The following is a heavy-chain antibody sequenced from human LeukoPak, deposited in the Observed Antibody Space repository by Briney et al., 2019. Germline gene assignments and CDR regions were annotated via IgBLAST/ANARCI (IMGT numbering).Heavy chain of an antibody. CDR2: AYSDGNT. J-gene: IGHJ6*02. CDR3: ARLFGSGWPGYFYYAMDV. CDR1: GITVNSTY. Sequence: GGSLRLSCAASGITVNSTYISWVRQAPGKGLEWVSVAYSDGNTYYAGSVKGRFTISRDNSKNTLFLQMNSLRAEDTAVYYCARLFGSGWPGYFYYAMDVWGQGTTVAVSS. D-gene: IGHD6-19*01. V-gene: IGHV3-66*04.